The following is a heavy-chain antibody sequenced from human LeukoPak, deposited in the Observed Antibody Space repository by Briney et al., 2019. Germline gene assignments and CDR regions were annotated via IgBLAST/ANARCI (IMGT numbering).Heavy chain of an antibody. V-gene: IGHV1-46*01. J-gene: IGHJ5*02. CDR1: GYTFTSYY. CDR3: ARDRGDIVATIFMLDPNWFDP. Sequence: ASVKVSCKASGYTFTSYYMHWVRQAPGQGLEWMGIINPSGGSTSYAQKFQGRVTMTRDTSTSTVYMELSSLRSEDTAVYYCARDRGDIVATIFMLDPNWFDPWGQGTLVTVSS. CDR2: INPSGGST. D-gene: IGHD5-12*01.